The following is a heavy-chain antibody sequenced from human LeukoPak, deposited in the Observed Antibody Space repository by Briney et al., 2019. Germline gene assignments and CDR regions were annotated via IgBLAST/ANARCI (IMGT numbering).Heavy chain of an antibody. CDR1: GYTFTSYG. V-gene: IGHV1-46*01. Sequence: ASVKVSCKASGYTFTSYGISWVRQAPGQGLEWMGIINPSGGSTSYAQKFQGRVTMTRDTSTSTVYMELSSLRSEDTAVYYCARDSYDSSGSISYYFDYWGQGTLVTVSS. CDR2: INPSGGST. J-gene: IGHJ4*02. CDR3: ARDSYDSSGSISYYFDY. D-gene: IGHD3-22*01.